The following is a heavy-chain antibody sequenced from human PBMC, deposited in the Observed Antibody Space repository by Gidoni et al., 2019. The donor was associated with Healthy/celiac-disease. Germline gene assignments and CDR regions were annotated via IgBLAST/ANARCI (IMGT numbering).Heavy chain of an antibody. D-gene: IGHD3-10*01. CDR2: ISGSGGST. CDR3: AKDQAGGHYYGSGSYYMYYYYGMDV. CDR1: GFTFSRYA. Sequence: EVQLLESGGGLVQPGGSLRLSCAASGFTFSRYAMSWVRQAPGKGLEWVSAISGSGGSTYYADSVKGRFTISRDNSKNTLYLQMNSLRAEDTAVYYCAKDQAGGHYYGSGSYYMYYYYGMDVWGQGTTVTVSS. J-gene: IGHJ6*02. V-gene: IGHV3-23*01.